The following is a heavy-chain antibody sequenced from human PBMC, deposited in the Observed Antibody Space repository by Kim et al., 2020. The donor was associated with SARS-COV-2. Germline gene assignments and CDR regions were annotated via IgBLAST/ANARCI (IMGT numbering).Heavy chain of an antibody. CDR3: AAALAVAGTDDFDY. CDR1: GGSISSYY. V-gene: IGHV4-59*08. J-gene: IGHJ4*02. CDR2: IYYSGST. Sequence: SETLSLTCTVSGGSISSYYWSWIRQPPGKGLEWIGYIYYSGSTNYNPSLKSRVTISVDTSKNQFSLKLSSVTAADTAVYYCAAALAVAGTDDFDYWGQGTLVTVSS. D-gene: IGHD6-19*01.